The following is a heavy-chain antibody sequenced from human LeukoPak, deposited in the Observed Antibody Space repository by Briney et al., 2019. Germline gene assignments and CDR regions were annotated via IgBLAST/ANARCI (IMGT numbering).Heavy chain of an antibody. V-gene: IGHV5-51*01. J-gene: IGHJ3*02. CDR1: GYSFTSYW. Sequence: GESLKISCKGSGYSFTSYWIDWVRQMPGKGLEWMGIIYPGDSDTRYSPSFQGQVTISADKSISTAYLQWSSLKASDTAMYYCARSTYYDFWSGQLSDAFDIWGQGTMVTVSS. CDR3: ARSTYYDFWSGQLSDAFDI. D-gene: IGHD3-3*01. CDR2: IYPGDSDT.